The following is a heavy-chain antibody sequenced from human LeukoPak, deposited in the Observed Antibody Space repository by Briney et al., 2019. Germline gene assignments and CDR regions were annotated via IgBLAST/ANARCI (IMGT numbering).Heavy chain of an antibody. CDR3: AREGSQGSGSYFGY. J-gene: IGHJ4*02. CDR1: GFTVSSNY. V-gene: IGHV3-66*01. Sequence: PGGSLRLSCAASGFTVSSNYMSWVRQAPGKGLEWVSVIYSGGSTYYADSVKGRFTISRDNSKNTLYLQMNSLRAEDTAVYYCAREGSQGSGSYFGYWGQGTLVTVSS. CDR2: IYSGGST. D-gene: IGHD3-10*01.